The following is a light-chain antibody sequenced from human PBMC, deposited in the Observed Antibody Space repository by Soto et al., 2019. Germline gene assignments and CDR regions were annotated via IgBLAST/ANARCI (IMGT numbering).Light chain of an antibody. CDR3: QQYDTHQFT. Sequence: DIQMTQSPSSLSASVGDRVTITCQASQDISNYLSWYQQKPGKAPKLLIYDASNLETGVPLRFSGSGSRTEFTFTINSLQPEDTATYYCQQYDTHQFTFGPGTKVLIK. CDR1: QDISNY. CDR2: DAS. J-gene: IGKJ3*01. V-gene: IGKV1-33*01.